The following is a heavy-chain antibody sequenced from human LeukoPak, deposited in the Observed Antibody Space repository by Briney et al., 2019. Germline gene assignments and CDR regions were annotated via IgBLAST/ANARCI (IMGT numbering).Heavy chain of an antibody. CDR2: ISGSGGST. CDR3: AKVLSGAGLYYYYMDV. V-gene: IGHV3-23*01. Sequence: PGGSLRLSCAVSGFTFSSYAMSWVRQAPGKGLEWVSGISGSGGSTYYADSVKGRFTISRDNSKNTLYLQMNSLRAEDTAVYYCAKVLSGAGLYYYYMDVWGKGTTVTVSS. CDR1: GFTFSSYA. J-gene: IGHJ6*03. D-gene: IGHD6-25*01.